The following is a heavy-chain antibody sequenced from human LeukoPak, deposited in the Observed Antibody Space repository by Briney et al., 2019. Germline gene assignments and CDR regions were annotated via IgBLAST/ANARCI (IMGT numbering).Heavy chain of an antibody. CDR3: AKDQGLTAPPPYGLDV. V-gene: IGHV1-69*04. Sequence: SVKVSCKTSGGTFSSSAITWVREAPGQGLEWRGRSSPVLNITTYAQKFQGRVTIPADTSSSTVYMELSSLRSEETAVYYCAKDQGLTAPPPYGLDVWGQGTTVIVSS. CDR1: GGTFSSSA. CDR2: SSPVLNIT. D-gene: IGHD5-18*01. J-gene: IGHJ6*02.